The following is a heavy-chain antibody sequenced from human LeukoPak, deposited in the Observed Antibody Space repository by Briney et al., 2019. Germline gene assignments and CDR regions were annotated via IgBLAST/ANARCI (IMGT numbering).Heavy chain of an antibody. CDR3: ARDNSVRDEAWWFNP. Sequence: PSETLSLTCTVSGGSIGSYYWSWIRQPPGKGLEWIGYIYYSGSTNYNPSLKSRVTISVDTSKNQFSLKLSSVTSADTAVYYCARDNSVRDEAWWFNPWGQGTLVTVSS. V-gene: IGHV4-59*01. CDR1: GGSIGSYY. D-gene: IGHD5-24*01. CDR2: IYYSGST. J-gene: IGHJ5*02.